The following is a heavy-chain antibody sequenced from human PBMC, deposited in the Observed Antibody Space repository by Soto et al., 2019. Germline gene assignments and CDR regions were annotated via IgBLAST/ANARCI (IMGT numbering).Heavy chain of an antibody. Sequence: QVQLQESGPGLVKPSQTLSLTCSVSGASTVSHYHWTWIRQPPGQGLELMGYIFNSGTTFYNPFLTSRLSISMDTSGNHFALELRSVTAADTAVYYCALALGNTTGLDYWGQGTLVTVSS. D-gene: IGHD6-19*01. J-gene: IGHJ4*02. V-gene: IGHV4-31*02. CDR3: ALALGNTTGLDY. CDR1: GASTVSHYH. CDR2: IFNSGTT.